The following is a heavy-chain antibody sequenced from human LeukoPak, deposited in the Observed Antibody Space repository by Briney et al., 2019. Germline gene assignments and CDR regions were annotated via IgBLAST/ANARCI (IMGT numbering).Heavy chain of an antibody. D-gene: IGHD1-1*01. CDR3: ARGGRYNWNEDYFDY. CDR2: MNHSGST. V-gene: IGHV4-34*01. CDR1: GGSFSGYY. Sequence: PSETLSLTCAVYGGSFSGYYWSWIRQPPGKGRGSVGGMNHSGSTNNNPSFKSRVTISVDTSKNQFSLKLSSVTAADTAVYYCARGGRYNWNEDYFDYWGQGTLVTVSS. J-gene: IGHJ4*02.